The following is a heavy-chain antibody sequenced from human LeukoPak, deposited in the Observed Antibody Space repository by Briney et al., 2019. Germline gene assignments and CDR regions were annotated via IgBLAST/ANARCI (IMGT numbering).Heavy chain of an antibody. D-gene: IGHD2-2*01. CDR1: GFTFSSYG. CDR3: ARSSTSSLDAFDI. Sequence: SGGSLRLSCAASGFTFSSYGMHWVRKAPGKGLEWVAFIRYDGSNKYYADSVKGRFTISRDNSKNTLYLQMNSLRAEDTAVYYCARSSTSSLDAFDIWGQGTMVTVSS. V-gene: IGHV3-30*02. CDR2: IRYDGSNK. J-gene: IGHJ3*02.